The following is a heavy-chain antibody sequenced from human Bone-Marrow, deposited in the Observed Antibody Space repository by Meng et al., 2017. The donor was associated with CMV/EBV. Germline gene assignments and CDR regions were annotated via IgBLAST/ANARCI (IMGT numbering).Heavy chain of an antibody. CDR2: INPNSGGT. Sequence: QVQLVQSGSGVTNPGASVKVSCNASGYTLPGYGNSWVRQAPGQGLDWMGWINPNSGGTNYAQKFQGRVTMTRDTSISTAYMELSRLRSDDTAVYYCAREGGSIGGWFDPWGQGTLVTVSS. D-gene: IGHD3-16*01. V-gene: IGHV1-2*02. CDR3: AREGGSIGGWFDP. CDR1: GYTLPGYG. J-gene: IGHJ5*02.